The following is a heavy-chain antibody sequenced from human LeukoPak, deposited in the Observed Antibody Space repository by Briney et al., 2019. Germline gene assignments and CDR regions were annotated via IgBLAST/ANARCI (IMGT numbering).Heavy chain of an antibody. V-gene: IGHV1-2*02. Sequence: ASVKVSCKASGYTFTGYYMHWVRQAPGQGLEWMGWINPNSGGTNYAQKFQGRVTMTRDTSISTAYMELSRLRSDDTAVYYCARDIVNHYYYYMDVWGKGTTVTVXS. CDR1: GYTFTGYY. CDR3: ARDIVNHYYYYMDV. D-gene: IGHD1-26*01. CDR2: INPNSGGT. J-gene: IGHJ6*03.